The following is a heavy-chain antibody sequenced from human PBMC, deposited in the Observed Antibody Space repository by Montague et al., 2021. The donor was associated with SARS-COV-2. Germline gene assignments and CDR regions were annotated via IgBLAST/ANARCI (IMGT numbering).Heavy chain of an antibody. CDR3: AKDGATVRGLINWYFDL. J-gene: IGHJ2*01. D-gene: IGHD3-10*01. CDR2: IFGSGSST. Sequence: SLRLSCAASGFTFSNCAMNWVRQAPGKGLEWVSVIFGSGSSTYYSGSVRGRFTVSRDNSKNTLYLQMNNLRAEDTAVYYCAKDGATVRGLINWYFDLWGRGTLVTVSS. CDR1: GFTFSNCA. V-gene: IGHV3-23*03.